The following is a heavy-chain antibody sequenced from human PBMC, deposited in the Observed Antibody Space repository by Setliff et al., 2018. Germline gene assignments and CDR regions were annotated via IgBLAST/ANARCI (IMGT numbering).Heavy chain of an antibody. CDR2: INAGNGNT. D-gene: IGHD3-22*01. CDR3: SRDQNYHDSSGYYDAFDV. Sequence: ASVKVSCKASGYSFTSYAMHWVRQAPGQRPEWMGWINAGNGNTKFSQKFQDRVTFTRDTSASTASMELTSLRSEDTAVYFCSRDQNYHDSSGYYDAFDVWGQGTMVIVSS. CDR1: GYSFTSYA. J-gene: IGHJ3*01. V-gene: IGHV1-3*01.